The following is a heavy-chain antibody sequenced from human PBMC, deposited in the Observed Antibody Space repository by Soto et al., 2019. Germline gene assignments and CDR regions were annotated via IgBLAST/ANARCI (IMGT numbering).Heavy chain of an antibody. CDR1: GGTFSSDS. J-gene: IGHJ6*02. CDR3: ARELARRGMDV. Sequence: ASVKVSCKASGGTFSSDSFSWVRQAPGQGLEWMGGIIPMFDTPIYAQKFQDRVTITADESTSTAYMQLSSLRSDDRAVYYCARELARRGMDVWGQGTTVTVSS. CDR2: IIPMFDTP. V-gene: IGHV1-69*13.